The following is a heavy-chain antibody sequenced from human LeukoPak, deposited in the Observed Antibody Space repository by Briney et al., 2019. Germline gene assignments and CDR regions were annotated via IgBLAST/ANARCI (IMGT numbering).Heavy chain of an antibody. J-gene: IGHJ3*02. V-gene: IGHV1-69*13. D-gene: IGHD5-24*01. Sequence: SVKVSCKASGGTFSSYAISWVRQAPGQGLEWMGGIIPIFGTANYAQKFQGRVTITADESTSTAYMELSSLRSEDTAVYYCARAIPEMATIIGAFDIWGQGPMVTVSS. CDR3: ARAIPEMATIIGAFDI. CDR1: GGTFSSYA. CDR2: IIPIFGTA.